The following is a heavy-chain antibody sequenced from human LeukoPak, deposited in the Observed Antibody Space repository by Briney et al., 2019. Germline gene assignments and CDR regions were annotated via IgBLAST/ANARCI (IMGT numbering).Heavy chain of an antibody. CDR3: ARGSSNVAARNNWFDP. CDR1: GFTFSSYD. V-gene: IGHV3-21*01. CDR2: ISGSSSYI. J-gene: IGHJ5*02. Sequence: GGSLRLSCAASGFTFSSYDMNWVRQAPGKGLEWVSSISGSSSYIYYADSVKGRFTISRDNAKNSLYLQMNSLRVEDRAVYYCARGSSNVAARNNWFDPWGQGTLVTVSS. D-gene: IGHD6-6*01.